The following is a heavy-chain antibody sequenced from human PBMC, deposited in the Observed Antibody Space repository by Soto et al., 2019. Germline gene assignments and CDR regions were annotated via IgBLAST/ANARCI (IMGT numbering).Heavy chain of an antibody. J-gene: IGHJ4*02. V-gene: IGHV4-34*01. CDR2: INHSGST. CDR3: ARRKRRGDYRHFDY. D-gene: IGHD4-17*01. CDR1: GGSFSGYY. Sequence: SETLSLTCAVYGGSFSGYYWSWIRQPPGKGLEWIGEINHSGSTNYNPSLKSRVTISVDTSKNQFSLKLSSVTAADTAVYYCARRKRRGDYRHFDYWGQGTLVTVSS.